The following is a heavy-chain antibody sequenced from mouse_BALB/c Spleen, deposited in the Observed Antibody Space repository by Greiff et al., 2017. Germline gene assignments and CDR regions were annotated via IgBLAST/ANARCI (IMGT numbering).Heavy chain of an antibody. V-gene: IGHV1S22*01. CDR3: TRGGVYGNYEGDY. D-gene: IGHD2-1*01. Sequence: LQQSGPELVRPGASVKLSCKASGYTFTSYWMHWVKQRPGQGLEWIGNIYPGSGSTNYDEKFKSKATLTVDTSSSTAYMQLSSLTSEDSAVYYCTRGGVYGNYEGDYWGQGTSVTVSS. CDR2: IYPGSGST. CDR1: GYTFTSYW. J-gene: IGHJ4*01.